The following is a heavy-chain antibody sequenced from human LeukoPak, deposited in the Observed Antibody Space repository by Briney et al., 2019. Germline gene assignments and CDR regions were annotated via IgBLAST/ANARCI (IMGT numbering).Heavy chain of an antibody. J-gene: IGHJ5*02. V-gene: IGHV3-23*01. Sequence: GGSLRLSCAASGFTFSSYAMSWVRQAPGKGLEGVSDISDSGGSTYYADSVKGRFTIPRDNSKNTLYLQMNSLRAEDTAVYYCATPPCEQSPWGQGTLVTVSS. CDR3: ATPPCEQSP. CDR1: GFTFSSYA. CDR2: ISDSGGST.